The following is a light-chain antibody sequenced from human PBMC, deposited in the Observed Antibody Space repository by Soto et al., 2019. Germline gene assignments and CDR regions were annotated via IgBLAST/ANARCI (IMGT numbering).Light chain of an antibody. J-gene: IGKJ5*01. CDR3: QQRSNWPPIT. V-gene: IGKV3-11*01. Sequence: EIVLTQSPATLSLSPGKRATLSCRASQSVSSYLAWYQQKPGQAPRLLIYGASTRATGIPARFSGSGSGTDFTLTISSLEPEDFAVYYCQQRSNWPPITFGQGTRLEIK. CDR2: GAS. CDR1: QSVSSY.